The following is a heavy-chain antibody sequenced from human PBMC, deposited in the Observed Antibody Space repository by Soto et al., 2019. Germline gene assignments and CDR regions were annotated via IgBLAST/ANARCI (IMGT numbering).Heavy chain of an antibody. CDR2: IYYSGST. V-gene: IGHV4-30-4*01. D-gene: IGHD3-22*01. J-gene: IGHJ5*02. Sequence: QTLSLTCTVSGGSISSGDYYWSWIRQPPGKGLEWIGYIYYSGSTYYNPSLKSRVTISVDTSKNQFSLKLSSVTAADTAVYYCARDSRPNYYDSSALVGFDPWGQGTLVTVSS. CDR1: GGSISSGDYY. CDR3: ARDSRPNYYDSSALVGFDP.